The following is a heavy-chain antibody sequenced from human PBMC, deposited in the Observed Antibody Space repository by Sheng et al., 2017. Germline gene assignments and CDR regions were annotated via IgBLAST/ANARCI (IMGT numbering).Heavy chain of an antibody. J-gene: IGHJ3*02. CDR1: GFTVSTNY. CDR2: IYSGGST. V-gene: IGHV3-53*01. Sequence: EVQLVESGGGLMQPGGSLRLSCAASGFTVSTNYMSWVRQAPGKGLEWVSLIYSGGSTDYADSVKGRFTISRDNSKNTLYLQMNSLRAEDTAVYYCARSGYYEGYAADIWGQGTMVTVSS. CDR3: ARSGYYEGYAADI. D-gene: IGHD3-3*01.